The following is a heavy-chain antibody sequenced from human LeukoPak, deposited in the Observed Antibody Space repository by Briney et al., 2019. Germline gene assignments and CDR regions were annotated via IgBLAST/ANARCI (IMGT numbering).Heavy chain of an antibody. CDR1: GGSFSSHY. D-gene: IGHD4-17*01. V-gene: IGHV4-4*07. CDR2: IFASGTI. J-gene: IGHJ6*02. Sequence: PSETLSLTCTVSGGSFSSHYWSWIRQPAGKRLEWIGRIFASGTITYNPSLKSRVTLSIDTSKSQFSLNLTSVTAADTAVYYCARTFQAPSYGDSDSRTKYPYSMDVWGQGTMVAVSS. CDR3: ARTFQAPSYGDSDSRTKYPYSMDV.